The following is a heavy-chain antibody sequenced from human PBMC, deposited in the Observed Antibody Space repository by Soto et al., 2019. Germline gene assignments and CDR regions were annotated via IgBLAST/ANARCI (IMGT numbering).Heavy chain of an antibody. Sequence: EVRLEEAGGGFVQPGGSLRVSCSGSGFIFSSFWMHWVRQGPGKGLEWVSRINGDGASLAYAESVKGRFNISRDNVKNTLHLQMNSLGVDDTAVYFCAREGSLGLDVWGRGTTVTVSS. CDR1: GFIFSSFW. CDR3: AREGSLGLDV. V-gene: IGHV3-74*03. D-gene: IGHD3-10*01. CDR2: INGDGASL. J-gene: IGHJ6*02.